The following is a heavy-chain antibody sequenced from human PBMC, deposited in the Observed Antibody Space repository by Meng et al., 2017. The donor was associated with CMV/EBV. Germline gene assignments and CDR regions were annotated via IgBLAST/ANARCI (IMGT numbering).Heavy chain of an antibody. V-gene: IGHV3-33*06. Sequence: GESLKISCAASGFTFSSYGMHWVRQAPGKGLEWVAVIWYDGSNKYYADSVKGRFTISRDNSKNTLYLQMNSLRAEDTAVYYCAKNVGPAAKGYYYYYGTDVWGQGTTVTVSS. CDR2: IWYDGSNK. CDR1: GFTFSSYG. D-gene: IGHD2-2*01. J-gene: IGHJ6*02. CDR3: AKNVGPAAKGYYYYYGTDV.